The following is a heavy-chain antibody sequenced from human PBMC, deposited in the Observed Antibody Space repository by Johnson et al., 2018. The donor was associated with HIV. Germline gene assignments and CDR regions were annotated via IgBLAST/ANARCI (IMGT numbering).Heavy chain of an antibody. CDR3: ARPRVSSGRHGAFDI. CDR1: GFTFSNYW. CDR2: IKQDGSEK. V-gene: IGHV3-7*01. Sequence: VQLVESGGGVVQPGRSLRLSCAASGFTFSNYWMSWVRQAPGKGLEWVANIKQDGSEKYYVDSVKGRFNISRDNAKNSLFLQMNSLRAEDTAVYYCARPRVSSGRHGAFDIWGQGTIVTVSS. J-gene: IGHJ3*02. D-gene: IGHD3-22*01.